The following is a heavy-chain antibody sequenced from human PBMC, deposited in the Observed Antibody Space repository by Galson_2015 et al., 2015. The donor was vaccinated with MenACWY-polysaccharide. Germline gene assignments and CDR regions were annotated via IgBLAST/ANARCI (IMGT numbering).Heavy chain of an antibody. V-gene: IGHV1-8*01. CDR3: ARVIARKYTFADS. CDR2: MNPNSGNT. CDR1: GYKFTSYD. J-gene: IGHJ4*02. D-gene: IGHD2-21*01. Sequence: SVKVSCKASGYKFTSYDINWVRQATGQGLEWMGWMNPNSGNTGYAQKFQGRVTMISNSAITTAYMELSSLRSEDTAVYYCARVIARKYTFADSWGQGTLVTVSS.